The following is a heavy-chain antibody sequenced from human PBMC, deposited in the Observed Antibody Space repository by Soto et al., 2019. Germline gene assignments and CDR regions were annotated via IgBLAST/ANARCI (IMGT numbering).Heavy chain of an antibody. CDR3: AREAGTTSTYYYYGMDV. CDR1: GYTFTGYY. V-gene: IGHV1-2*02. J-gene: IGHJ6*02. D-gene: IGHD1-7*01. CDR2: INPNSGGT. Sequence: QVQLVQSGAEVKKPGASVKVSCKASGYTFTGYYMHWVRQAPGQGLEWMGWINPNSGGTNYAQKFQGRVTMTRDTSISTAYMELSRLRSDDTAVYYCAREAGTTSTYYYYGMDVWGQGTTVTVSS.